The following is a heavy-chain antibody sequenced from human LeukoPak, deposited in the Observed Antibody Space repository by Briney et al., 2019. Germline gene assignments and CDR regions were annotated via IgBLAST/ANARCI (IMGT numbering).Heavy chain of an antibody. D-gene: IGHD1-14*01. V-gene: IGHV3-74*01. Sequence: GGSLRLSCAASGFTLSSYWMHWVRQAPGKGLVWVSRINSDGSSTSYADSVKGRFTISRDNAKNTLYLQMNSLRAEDTAVHYCARGRKDWYVDLWGRGTLVTVSS. CDR3: ARGRKDWYVDL. CDR2: INSDGSST. CDR1: GFTLSSYW. J-gene: IGHJ2*01.